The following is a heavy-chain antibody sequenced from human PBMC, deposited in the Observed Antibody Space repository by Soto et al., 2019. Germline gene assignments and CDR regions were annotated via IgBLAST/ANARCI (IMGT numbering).Heavy chain of an antibody. CDR1: GFTFSSYA. J-gene: IGHJ4*02. CDR3: ARSGDNGYYFDY. D-gene: IGHD3-10*01. CDR2: ISSIGGST. Sequence: EVQLVESGGGSVQPGGSLRLSCATSGFTFSSYAMHWVRQAPGKGLEYVSAISSIGGSTCYANSVKGRFTISRDNSKNTLYLQMGSLRAEDMAVYYCARSGDNGYYFDYWGQGTLVTVSS. V-gene: IGHV3-64*01.